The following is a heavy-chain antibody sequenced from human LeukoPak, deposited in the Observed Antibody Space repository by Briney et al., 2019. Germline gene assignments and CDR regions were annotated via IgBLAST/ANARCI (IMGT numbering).Heavy chain of an antibody. D-gene: IGHD2-2*01. CDR2: IYYSGST. V-gene: IGHV4-59*01. CDR1: GGSISSYY. J-gene: IGHJ4*02. CDR3: ARARGYCSSTSCYPDY. Sequence: PSETLSLTCTVSGGSISSYYWSWIRQPPGKGLEWIGYIYYSGSTNYNPSLKSRVTISVDTSKNQFSLKLSSVTAADTAVYYCARARGYCSSTSCYPDYWGQGTLVTVSS.